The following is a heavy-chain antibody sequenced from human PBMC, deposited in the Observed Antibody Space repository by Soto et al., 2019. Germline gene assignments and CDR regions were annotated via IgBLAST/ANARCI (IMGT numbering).Heavy chain of an antibody. J-gene: IGHJ4*02. D-gene: IGHD6-13*01. V-gene: IGHV3-15*01. CDR3: TTIYIAAAGPREN. Sequence: KPGGSLRLSCAASGFTFSNAWMSWVRQAPGKGLEWVGRIKSKTDGGTTDYAAPVKGRFTISRDDSKNTLYLQMNSLKTEDTAVYYCTTIYIAAAGPRENWGQGTLVTVSS. CDR2: IKSKTDGGTT. CDR1: GFTFSNAW.